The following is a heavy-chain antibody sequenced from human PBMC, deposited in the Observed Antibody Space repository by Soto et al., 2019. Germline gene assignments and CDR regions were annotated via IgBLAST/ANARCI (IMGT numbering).Heavy chain of an antibody. V-gene: IGHV1-18*01. J-gene: IGHJ6*02. D-gene: IGHD5-18*01. Sequence: ASVKVSCKASGYSFTSYGIGWVRQVPGQGPEWMGWISPYNGRTNYAQSVKGRVVVTTDISTNTVYLELRSLRSDDSAIYYCGRCRTDSYAMDVWGQ. CDR3: GRCRTDSYAMDV. CDR1: GYSFTSYG. CDR2: ISPYNGRT.